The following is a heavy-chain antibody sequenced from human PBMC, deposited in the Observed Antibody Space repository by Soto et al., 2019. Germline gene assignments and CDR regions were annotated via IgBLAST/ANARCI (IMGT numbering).Heavy chain of an antibody. V-gene: IGHV3-21*01. J-gene: IGHJ4*02. CDR3: ATRIAVAGTC. CDR1: GFTFSSYS. CDR2: ISSSSSYI. Sequence: GGSLRLSCAASGFTFSSYSMNWVRQAPGKGLEWVSSISSSSSYIYYADSVKGRFTISRDNAKNSLYLQMNSLRAEDTAVYYCATRIAVAGTCWGQGTLVTVSS. D-gene: IGHD6-19*01.